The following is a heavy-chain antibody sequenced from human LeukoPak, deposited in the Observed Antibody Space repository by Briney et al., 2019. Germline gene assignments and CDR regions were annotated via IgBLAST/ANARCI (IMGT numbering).Heavy chain of an antibody. D-gene: IGHD3-16*01. CDR1: GFTFSSHG. Sequence: GGSLRLSCAASGFTFSSHGMNWVRQAPGRGLEWVSGISPSGGITYYTDSVKSRFTISRDNSKNTQSLQMNSLRAEDTAVYYCAKDDDWGRYKHWGQGTLVTVSS. J-gene: IGHJ1*01. CDR2: ISPSGGIT. CDR3: AKDDDWGRYKH. V-gene: IGHV3-23*01.